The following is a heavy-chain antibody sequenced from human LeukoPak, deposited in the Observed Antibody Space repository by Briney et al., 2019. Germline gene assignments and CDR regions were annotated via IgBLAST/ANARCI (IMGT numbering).Heavy chain of an antibody. J-gene: IGHJ4*02. Sequence: GGSLRLSCAASGFTFSSYAMHWVRQAPGKGLEYVSAISSNGGSTYYANSVKGRFTISRDNPKNTLYLQMGSLRAEDMAVYYCARATFNYYDSSGYYNYWGQGTLVTVSS. CDR1: GFTFSSYA. CDR3: ARATFNYYDSSGYYNY. CDR2: ISSNGGST. V-gene: IGHV3-64*01. D-gene: IGHD3-22*01.